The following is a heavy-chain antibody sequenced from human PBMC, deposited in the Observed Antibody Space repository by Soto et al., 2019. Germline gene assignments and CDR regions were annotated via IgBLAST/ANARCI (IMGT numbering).Heavy chain of an antibody. CDR2: IWYDGSNK. Sequence: GGSLRLSCAASGFTFSSYGMHWVRQAPGKGLEWVAVIWYDGSNKYYADSVKGRFTISRDNSKNTLYLQMNSLRAEDTAVYYCARDQAQRFTIFDYYGMDVWGQGTTVTVSS. D-gene: IGHD3-3*01. CDR1: GFTFSSYG. J-gene: IGHJ6*02. V-gene: IGHV3-33*01. CDR3: ARDQAQRFTIFDYYGMDV.